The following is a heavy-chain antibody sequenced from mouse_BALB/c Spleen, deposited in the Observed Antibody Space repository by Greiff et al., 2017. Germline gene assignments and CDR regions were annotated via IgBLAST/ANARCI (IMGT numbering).Heavy chain of an antibody. V-gene: IGHV2-9*02. CDR1: GFSLTSYG. CDR2: IWAGGST. Sequence: VMLVESGPGLVAPSQSLSITCTVSGFSLTSYGVHWVRQPPGKGLEWLGVIWAGGSTNYNSALMSRLSISKDNSKSQVFLKMNSLQTDDTAMYYCARERNDGYYTYWGQGTLVTVSA. D-gene: IGHD2-3*01. CDR3: ARERNDGYYTY. J-gene: IGHJ3*01.